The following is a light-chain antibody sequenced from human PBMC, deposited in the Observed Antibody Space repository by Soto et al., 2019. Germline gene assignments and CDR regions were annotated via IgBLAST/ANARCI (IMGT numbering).Light chain of an antibody. V-gene: IGLV2-14*01. CDR3: SSYTSSSTLVV. CDR1: SSDVGGYNY. J-gene: IGLJ2*01. Sequence: QSALTQPASVSGSPGQSITISGTGTSSDVGGYNYVSWYQQHPGKAHKLMIYDVSNRPSGVSNRFSGSKSGNTASLTISGLQAEDEADYYCSSYTSSSTLVVFGGGTKVTVL. CDR2: DVS.